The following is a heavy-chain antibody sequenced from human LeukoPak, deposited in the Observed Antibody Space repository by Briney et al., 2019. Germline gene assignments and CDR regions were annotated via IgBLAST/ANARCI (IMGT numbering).Heavy chain of an antibody. CDR3: ARGSDCSGGSCYSYWYFDL. CDR1: AXTFSSYW. Sequence: GGSLRLSCAASAXTFSSYWMHWVRQAPGKGLVWVSRINSDGSSTSYADSVKGRFTISRDNTKNTLYLQMNSLRAEDTAMYYCARGSDCSGGSCYSYWYFDLWGRGTLVTVSS. D-gene: IGHD2-15*01. CDR2: INSDGSST. J-gene: IGHJ2*01. V-gene: IGHV3-74*01.